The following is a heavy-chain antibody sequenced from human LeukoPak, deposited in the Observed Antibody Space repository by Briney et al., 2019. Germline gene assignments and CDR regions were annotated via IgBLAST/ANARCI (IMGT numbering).Heavy chain of an antibody. Sequence: GGSLRLSRAASGFTFSSSAMSWVRQAPGKGLEWVTAISNNGGYTYYADSVQGRFTISRDNSKSTLCLQMNSLRAEDTAVYYCAKQLGYCSVGSCYFPYWGQGTLVTVSS. V-gene: IGHV3-23*01. CDR2: ISNNGGYT. CDR3: AKQLGYCSVGSCYFPY. CDR1: GFTFSSSA. J-gene: IGHJ4*02. D-gene: IGHD2-15*01.